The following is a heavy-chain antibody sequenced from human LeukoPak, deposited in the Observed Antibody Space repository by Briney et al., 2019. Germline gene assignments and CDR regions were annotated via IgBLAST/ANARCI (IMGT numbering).Heavy chain of an antibody. D-gene: IGHD4-11*01. CDR3: ARGRATVTTHWFDP. Sequence: GSSVKVSCKTSGYAFTNYDINWGRQATGQGLEWMGWMNPNSGNTGYAQKFQGRVTITRNTSISTAYMELSSLRSEDTALYYCARGRATVTTHWFDPWGQGTLVTVSS. V-gene: IGHV1-8*03. CDR2: MNPNSGNT. J-gene: IGHJ5*02. CDR1: GYAFTNYD.